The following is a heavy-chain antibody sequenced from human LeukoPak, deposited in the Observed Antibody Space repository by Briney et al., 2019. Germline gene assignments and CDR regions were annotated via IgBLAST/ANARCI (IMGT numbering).Heavy chain of an antibody. Sequence: PSETLSLTCAVYGGSFSGYYWSWIRQPPGKGLEWIGEINHSGSTNYNPSLKSRVTISVDTSKNQFSLKLSSVTAADTAVYYCARVACYDGSGSYLCRIDYWGQGTLVTVSS. J-gene: IGHJ4*02. V-gene: IGHV4-34*01. CDR1: GGSFSGYY. D-gene: IGHD3-10*01. CDR2: INHSGST. CDR3: ARVACYDGSGSYLCRIDY.